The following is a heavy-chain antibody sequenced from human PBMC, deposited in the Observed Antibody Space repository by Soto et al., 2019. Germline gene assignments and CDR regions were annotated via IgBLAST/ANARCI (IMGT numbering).Heavy chain of an antibody. Sequence: GVPLKDSCKVSEYRFTSFWIGRVRQMPGKGLEWMGIIYPGDSDTRYSPSFQGQVTLSVDKSISTAYLQWSSLKASDTAMYYCARPRVSTTKDAFDIWGQGTMVTVSS. V-gene: IGHV5-51*01. CDR2: IYPGDSDT. D-gene: IGHD1-7*01. J-gene: IGHJ3*02. CDR3: ARPRVSTTKDAFDI. CDR1: EYRFTSFW.